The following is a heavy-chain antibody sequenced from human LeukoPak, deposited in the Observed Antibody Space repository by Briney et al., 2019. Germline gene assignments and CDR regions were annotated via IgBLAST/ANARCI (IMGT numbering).Heavy chain of an antibody. CDR1: GGSISSYY. Sequence: SETLSLTCTVTGGSISSYYWSWIRQPPGKGLEWIGYIYYSGSTNYNPSLKSRVTISVDTSKNQFSLKLCSVTAADTAVYYCAREVTMGFDPWGQGTLVTVSS. CDR2: IYYSGST. D-gene: IGHD4/OR15-4a*01. V-gene: IGHV4-59*01. J-gene: IGHJ5*02. CDR3: AREVTMGFDP.